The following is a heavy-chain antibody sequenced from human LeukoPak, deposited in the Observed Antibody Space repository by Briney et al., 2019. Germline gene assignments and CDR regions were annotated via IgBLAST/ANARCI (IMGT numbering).Heavy chain of an antibody. J-gene: IGHJ4*02. V-gene: IGHV3-48*01. CDR2: ISSSSSTI. Sequence: GGSLRLSCAASGFTFSSYSMNWVRQAPGKGPEWVSYISSSSSTIYYADSVKGRFTISRDNSKNTLYLQMNSLRAEDTAIYYCAKRGYSEFYFDYWGQGTLVTVSS. D-gene: IGHD5-18*01. CDR3: AKRGYSEFYFDY. CDR1: GFTFSSYS.